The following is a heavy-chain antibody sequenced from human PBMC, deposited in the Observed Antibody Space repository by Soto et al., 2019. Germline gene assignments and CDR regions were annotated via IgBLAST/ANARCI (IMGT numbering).Heavy chain of an antibody. CDR1: GYSISSGYY. Sequence: SETLSLTCAVSGYSISSGYYWGWIRQPPGKGLEWIGSIYHSGSTYYNPSLKSRVTISVDTSKNQFSLQLSSVTAADTAVYYCAVYIAAPYYFDYGGQGTLVTVSS. CDR3: AVYIAAPYYFDY. V-gene: IGHV4-38-2*01. J-gene: IGHJ4*02. D-gene: IGHD6-13*01. CDR2: IYHSGST.